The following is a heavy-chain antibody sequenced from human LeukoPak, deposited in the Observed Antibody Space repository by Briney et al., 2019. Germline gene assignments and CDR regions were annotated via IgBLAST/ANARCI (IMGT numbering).Heavy chain of an antibody. CDR3: ATQGGDRDGYNGGFDY. CDR1: GFTFSSYA. D-gene: IGHD5-24*01. J-gene: IGHJ4*02. V-gene: IGHV3-30-3*01. Sequence: GGSLRLSCAASGFTFSSYAMHWVRQAPGKGLEWVAVISYHGNNKHYGDSVKGRFTISRDNSKSTLNLQMNSLRAEDTAVYFCATQGGDRDGYNGGFDYWGQGTLVTVSS. CDR2: ISYHGNNK.